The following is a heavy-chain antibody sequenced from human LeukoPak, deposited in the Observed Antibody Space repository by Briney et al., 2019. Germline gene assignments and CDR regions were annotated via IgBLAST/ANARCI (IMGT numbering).Heavy chain of an antibody. J-gene: IGHJ2*01. D-gene: IGHD3-22*01. CDR1: GFIFSSFE. CDR3: ARDLDYYQRSDSSRYFDL. V-gene: IGHV3-48*03. CDR2: MGCRSYSI. Sequence: GGSLRLSCEASGFIFSSFEVNGVRQAPGKGPEWVSNMGCRSYSINYAHSVKGLFTISRDNAKNSLYMQMSSLRVEDTAVYYCARDLDYYQRSDSSRYFDLWGRGALVFASS.